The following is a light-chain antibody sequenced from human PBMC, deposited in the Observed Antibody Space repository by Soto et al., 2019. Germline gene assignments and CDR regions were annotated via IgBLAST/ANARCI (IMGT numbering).Light chain of an antibody. V-gene: IGLV2-23*01. J-gene: IGLJ1*01. CDR2: EGN. CDR1: NSDVGSYNF. Sequence: QSVLTQCASVSGSPGQSITISCAGPNSDVGSYNFVSWLQQHAGKAPKLMIYEGNKRPSGVSNRFSGSKSGNTASLTISWLQTEDEADYYCCSYAGSGTYVFGTGTKVTVL. CDR3: CSYAGSGTYV.